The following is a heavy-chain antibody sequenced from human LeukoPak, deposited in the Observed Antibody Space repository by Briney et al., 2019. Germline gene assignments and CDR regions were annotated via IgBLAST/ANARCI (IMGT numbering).Heavy chain of an antibody. CDR1: GGTFISYA. CDR3: ARDLPSTIFGVANWFDP. Sequence: ASVKVSYKASGGTFISYAISWVRQAPGQGLEWMGGIIPIFGTANYAQKFQGRVTITADESTSTAYMELSSLRSEDTAVYYCARDLPSTIFGVANWFDPWGQGTLVTGSS. D-gene: IGHD3-3*01. V-gene: IGHV1-69*13. CDR2: IIPIFGTA. J-gene: IGHJ5*02.